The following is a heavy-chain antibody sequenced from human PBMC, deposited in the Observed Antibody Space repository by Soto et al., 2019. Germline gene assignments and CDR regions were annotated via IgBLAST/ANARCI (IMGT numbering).Heavy chain of an antibody. Sequence: SSETLSLTCTVSGGSISSSSYYWGWIRQPPGKGLEWIGSIYYSGSTYYNPSLKSRVTISVDTSKNQFSLKLSSVTAADTAVYYCARHLGRIQLWSDNNWFDPWGQGTLVTVSS. CDR3: ARHLGRIQLWSDNNWFDP. CDR1: GGSISSSSYY. V-gene: IGHV4-39*01. CDR2: IYYSGST. J-gene: IGHJ5*02. D-gene: IGHD5-18*01.